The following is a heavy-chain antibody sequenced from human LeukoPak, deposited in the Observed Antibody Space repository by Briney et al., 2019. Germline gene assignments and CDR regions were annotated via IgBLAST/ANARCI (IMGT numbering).Heavy chain of an antibody. CDR1: GFTFSSYA. CDR2: ISGSGGST. J-gene: IGHJ3*02. V-gene: IGHV3-23*01. CDR3: AKLDYSSSFEYGAFDI. Sequence: PGGSLRLSCAASGFTFSSYAMSWVRQAPGKGLECVSAISGSGGSTYYADSVKGRFTISRDNSKNTLYLQMNSLRAEDTAVYYCAKLDYSSSFEYGAFDIWGQGTMVTVSS. D-gene: IGHD6-13*01.